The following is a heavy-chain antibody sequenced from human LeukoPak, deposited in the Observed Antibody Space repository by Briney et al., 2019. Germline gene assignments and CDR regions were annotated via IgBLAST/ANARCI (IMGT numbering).Heavy chain of an antibody. V-gene: IGHV3-49*04. Sequence: GGPLRLSCTASGLTFGDYPISWVPQAPGKGLEGAGFIRSKAYGGTREYAAFVKGRFTISRDDSKSIAYLQMKSLNTEDTAVYYCTRGGTSSGGSCYSGYWGQGTLVTVSS. CDR2: IRSKAYGGTR. D-gene: IGHD2-15*01. J-gene: IGHJ4*02. CDR3: TRGGTSSGGSCYSGY. CDR1: GLTFGDYP.